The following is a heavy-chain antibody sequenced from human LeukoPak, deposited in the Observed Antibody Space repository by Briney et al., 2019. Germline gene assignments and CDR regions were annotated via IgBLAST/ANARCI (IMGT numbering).Heavy chain of an antibody. Sequence: GESLKISCKGSGYSFTSYWIGWVRQMPGKGLEWMGIIYPGDSDTRYSPSFQGQVTIPADKSISTAYLQWSSLKASDTARYYCARRCSSTSCHKAYYFDYWGQGTLVTVSS. J-gene: IGHJ4*02. CDR3: ARRCSSTSCHKAYYFDY. CDR2: IYPGDSDT. V-gene: IGHV5-51*01. D-gene: IGHD2-2*01. CDR1: GYSFTSYW.